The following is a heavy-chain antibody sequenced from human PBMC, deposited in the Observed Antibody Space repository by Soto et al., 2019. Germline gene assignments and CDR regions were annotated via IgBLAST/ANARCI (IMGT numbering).Heavy chain of an antibody. D-gene: IGHD2-15*01. CDR1: GFTFSSYW. J-gene: IGHJ4*02. Sequence: GGSLRLSCAASGFTFSSYWMSWVRQAPGKGLEWVANIKQDGSEKYYVDSVKGRFTISRDNAKNSLYLQMNSLRAEDTAVYYCARYRCSGGSCYYFDYWGQGTLVTVSS. CDR3: ARYRCSGGSCYYFDY. V-gene: IGHV3-7*01. CDR2: IKQDGSEK.